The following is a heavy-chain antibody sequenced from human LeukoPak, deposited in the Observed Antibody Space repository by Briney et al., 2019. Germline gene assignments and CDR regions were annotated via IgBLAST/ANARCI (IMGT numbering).Heavy chain of an antibody. D-gene: IGHD3-22*01. CDR1: GASISNFY. CDR2: IHTSGST. Sequence: SKTLSLTCTVSGASISNFYWSWIRQPAGKGLEWIGRIHTSGSTNYNPSLKSRVTMSVDTSKNQFSLKLRSVTAADTAVYYCARDSYYYDSSGYLILDYWGQGILVTVSS. V-gene: IGHV4-4*07. CDR3: ARDSYYYDSSGYLILDY. J-gene: IGHJ4*02.